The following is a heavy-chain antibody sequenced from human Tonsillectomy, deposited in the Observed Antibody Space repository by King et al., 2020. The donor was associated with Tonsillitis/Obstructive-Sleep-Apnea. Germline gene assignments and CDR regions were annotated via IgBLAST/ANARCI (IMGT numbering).Heavy chain of an antibody. D-gene: IGHD4-17*01. Sequence: VQLVESGGGVVQPGGSLRLSCAASGFTFDDYAMHWVLQAPGKGLEWVSLISGDGGSTYYADSVKGRFTISRDNSKNSLYMQMNSLRTEDTALYYCAKFPYGDYEGGWFDPWGQGTLVTVSS. CDR2: ISGDGGST. J-gene: IGHJ5*02. CDR1: GFTFDDYA. V-gene: IGHV3-43*02. CDR3: AKFPYGDYEGGWFDP.